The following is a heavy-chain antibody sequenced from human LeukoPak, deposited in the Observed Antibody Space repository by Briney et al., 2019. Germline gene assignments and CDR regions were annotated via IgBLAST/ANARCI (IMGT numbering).Heavy chain of an antibody. Sequence: PSETLSLTCAVYGGSFSGYYWSWIRQPPGKGLEWIGYISDSGSINDNPSLKSRVTISVDESKNQFSLKLSSVTAADTAVYYCARDHHYDSSGYYYGDNWFDPWGQGTLVTVSS. CDR1: GGSFSGYY. J-gene: IGHJ5*02. D-gene: IGHD3-22*01. CDR2: ISDSGSI. V-gene: IGHV4-59*12. CDR3: ARDHHYDSSGYYYGDNWFDP.